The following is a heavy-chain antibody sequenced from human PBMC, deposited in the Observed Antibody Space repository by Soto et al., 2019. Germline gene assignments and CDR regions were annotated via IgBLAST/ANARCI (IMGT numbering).Heavy chain of an antibody. CDR3: ARVPDV. CDR1: CASLSRGGYS. Sequence: SATLSLTCAVCCASLSRGGYSWGWIRQPPGKGLEWIGYIYHSGSTYYNPSLKSRVTISVDRSKNQFSLKLSSVTAADTAVYDWARVPDVWSGGTPV. CDR2: IYHSGST. J-gene: IGHJ6*02. V-gene: IGHV4-30-2*01.